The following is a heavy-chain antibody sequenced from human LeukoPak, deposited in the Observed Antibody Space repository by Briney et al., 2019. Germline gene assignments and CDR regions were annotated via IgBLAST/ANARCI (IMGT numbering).Heavy chain of an antibody. V-gene: IGHV3-48*01. Sequence: SVKGRFTISRDNAKKSLYLQMNSLRAEDTAVYYCARDPSFDSSGYYGGYFDYWGQGTLVTVSS. D-gene: IGHD3-22*01. CDR3: ARDPSFDSSGYYGGYFDY. J-gene: IGHJ4*02.